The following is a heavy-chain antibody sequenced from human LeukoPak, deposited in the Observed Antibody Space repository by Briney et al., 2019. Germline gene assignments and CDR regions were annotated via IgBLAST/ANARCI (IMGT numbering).Heavy chain of an antibody. D-gene: IGHD6-19*01. CDR3: ATDRRSGWNFDY. J-gene: IGHJ4*02. CDR1: GYTLTELS. CDR2: FDPEDGET. Sequence: ASVKVSCKVSGYTLTELSMHWVRQAPGKGLEWMGGFDPEDGETIYAQKFQGRVTMTEDTSTDTAYMELSSLRSEDTAVYYCATDRRSGWNFDYWGQGTLVTVSS. V-gene: IGHV1-24*01.